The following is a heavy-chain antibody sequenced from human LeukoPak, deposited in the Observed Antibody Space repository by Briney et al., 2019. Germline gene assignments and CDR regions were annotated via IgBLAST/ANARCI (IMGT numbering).Heavy chain of an antibody. V-gene: IGHV3-21*01. D-gene: IGHD3-10*02. CDR1: GFTFSSYS. Sequence: PGGSLRLSCAASGFTFSSYSMNWVRQAPGKGPEWVSSISSSSSYIYYADSVKGRFTISRDNAKNSLFLKTDTLRGDDTGIYYCARDPNVLGITPYYFDFWGQGTLVTVSS. J-gene: IGHJ4*02. CDR2: ISSSSSYI. CDR3: ARDPNVLGITPYYFDF.